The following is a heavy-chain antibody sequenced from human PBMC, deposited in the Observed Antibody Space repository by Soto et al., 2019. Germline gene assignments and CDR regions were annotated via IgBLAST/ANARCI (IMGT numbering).Heavy chain of an antibody. J-gene: IGHJ6*02. D-gene: IGHD4-17*01. CDR3: ARVTMVIRDSDHFGVDV. V-gene: IGHV4-38-2*02. CDR1: GFPISSTYS. Sequence: SETLSLTCLVSGFPISSTYSWGWIRQPPGKGLEWIGSISHSGTTSYSPSITSRVSISVDTSKNQVSLKLTSVTAADTAVYFCARVTMVIRDSDHFGVDVWGHGTTVTVSS. CDR2: ISHSGTT.